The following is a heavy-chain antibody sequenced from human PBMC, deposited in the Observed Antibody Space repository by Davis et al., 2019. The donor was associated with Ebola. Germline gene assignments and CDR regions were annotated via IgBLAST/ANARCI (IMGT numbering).Heavy chain of an antibody. D-gene: IGHD2-2*01. CDR1: GFTFDDYA. CDR3: AKVGFFPSTSCYDY. Sequence: PGGSLRLSCAASGFTFDDYAMHWVRQAPGKGLEWVSGIRWNSGSIGYADSVKGRFTISRDNAKNSLYLQMNSLRAEDTAVYYCAKVGFFPSTSCYDYWGQGTLVTVSS. V-gene: IGHV3-9*01. J-gene: IGHJ4*02. CDR2: IRWNSGSI.